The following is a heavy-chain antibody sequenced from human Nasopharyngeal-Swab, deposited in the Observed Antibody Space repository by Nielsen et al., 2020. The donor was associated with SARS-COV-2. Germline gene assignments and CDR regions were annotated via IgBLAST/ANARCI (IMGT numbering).Heavy chain of an antibody. V-gene: IGHV5-51*01. J-gene: IGHJ4*02. CDR2: IYPGDSDT. Sequence: GESLKISCKTSGYTFTSYWIAWVRQMPGKGLEWMGSIYPGDSDTRYSPSFEGQVTISADKTITTAYLQGSSLKDSDTAMYYCVAGGTSGWRTWGYWGQGTLVTVPS. D-gene: IGHD6-19*01. CDR1: GYTFTSYW. CDR3: VAGGTSGWRTWGY.